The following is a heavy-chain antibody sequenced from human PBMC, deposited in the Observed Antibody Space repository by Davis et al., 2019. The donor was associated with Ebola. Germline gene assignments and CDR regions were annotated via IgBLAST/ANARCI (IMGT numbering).Heavy chain of an antibody. CDR2: ISGGGGNT. J-gene: IGHJ3*02. D-gene: IGHD3-22*01. CDR1: GFTFSSYS. CDR3: ARGPYYYDSSGYYYLDAFDI. Sequence: PGGSLRLSCAASGFTFSSYSMNWVRQAPGKGLEWVSAISGGGGNTYYADSVKGRFTISRDNIKNTVYLQINSLTAADTAVYYCARGPYYYDSSGYYYLDAFDIWGQGTMVTVSS. V-gene: IGHV3-23*01.